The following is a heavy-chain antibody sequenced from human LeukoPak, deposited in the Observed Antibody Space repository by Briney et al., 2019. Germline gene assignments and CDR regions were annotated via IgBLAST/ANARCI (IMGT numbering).Heavy chain of an antibody. D-gene: IGHD2-2*01. CDR2: ISYDGSNK. J-gene: IGHJ4*02. Sequence: GGSLRLSCAASGFTFSSYAMHWVRQAPGKGLEWVAVISYDGSNKYYADSVKGRFTISRDNSKNTLYLQMNSLRAEDTAVYYCAREYRSKCPPLDYWGQGTLVTVSS. V-gene: IGHV3-30*04. CDR1: GFTFSSYA. CDR3: AREYRSKCPPLDY.